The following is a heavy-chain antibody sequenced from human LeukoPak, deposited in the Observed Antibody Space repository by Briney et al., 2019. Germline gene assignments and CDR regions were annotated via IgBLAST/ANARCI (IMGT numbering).Heavy chain of an antibody. D-gene: IGHD3-3*01. CDR2: ISAYNGNT. V-gene: IGHV1-18*01. Sequence: ASVKVSFKASGYTFTSYGISWVRQAPGQGLEWMGWISAYNGNTNYAQKLQGRVTMTTDTSTSTAYMGLRSLRSDDTAVYYCARGMGITIFGVVIIQAFDYWGQGTLVTVSS. J-gene: IGHJ4*02. CDR1: GYTFTSYG. CDR3: ARGMGITIFGVVIIQAFDY.